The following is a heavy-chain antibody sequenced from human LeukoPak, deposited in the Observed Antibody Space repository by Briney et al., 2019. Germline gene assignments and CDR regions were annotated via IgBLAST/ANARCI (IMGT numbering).Heavy chain of an antibody. V-gene: IGHV1-69*13. Sequence: GASVKVSCKASGGTFNSYAISWVRQAPGQGGEWMGGIIPIFGTANYAQKFQGRVKITADETTSRDYMEMRRLRAEDTAVYYCARGRVPVPGYPAGWFDPWGQGTLVTVSS. CDR1: GGTFNSYA. J-gene: IGHJ5*02. D-gene: IGHD1-1*01. CDR3: ARGRVPVPGYPAGWFDP. CDR2: IIPIFGTA.